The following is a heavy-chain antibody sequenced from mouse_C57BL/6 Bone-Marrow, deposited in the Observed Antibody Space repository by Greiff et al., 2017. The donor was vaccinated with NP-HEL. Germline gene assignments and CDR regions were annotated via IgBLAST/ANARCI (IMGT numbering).Heavy chain of an antibody. D-gene: IGHD2-14*01. J-gene: IGHJ2*01. V-gene: IGHV1-55*01. CDR1: GYTFTSYW. CDR3: ARERVLGTEEYCDY. Sequence: QVQLKQPGAELVKPGASVKMSCKASGYTFTSYWITWVKQRPGQGLEWIGDIYPGSGSTNYNEKFKSKATLTVDTSSSTAYMQLSSLTSEDSAVYYCARERVLGTEEYCDYWGQGTTLTVSS. CDR2: IYPGSGST.